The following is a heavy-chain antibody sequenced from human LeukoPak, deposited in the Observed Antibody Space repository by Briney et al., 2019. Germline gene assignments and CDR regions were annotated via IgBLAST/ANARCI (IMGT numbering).Heavy chain of an antibody. Sequence: SGGSLRLSCAASGFTFSSYAMSWVRQAPGKGLEWVSAIIGSGGNTYYADSVKGQFTISRDNSKNTLYMHMNSLRADDTAIYYCAKASGPSGYYYTDVRGKGTTVTVSS. CDR1: GFTFSSYA. CDR3: AKASGPSGYYYTDV. V-gene: IGHV3-23*01. CDR2: IIGSGGNT. J-gene: IGHJ6*03.